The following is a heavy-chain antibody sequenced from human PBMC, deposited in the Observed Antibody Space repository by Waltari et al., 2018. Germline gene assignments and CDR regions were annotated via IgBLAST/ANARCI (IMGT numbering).Heavy chain of an antibody. D-gene: IGHD2-21*01. J-gene: IGHJ4*02. CDR1: GFTFTDLA. Sequence: EVELVESGGGLVQTGGSVRLCCGASGFTFTDLAIHWVRQVPGKGPQHISAISYDGGCTYYARSMKARFTITRDNSKKTVYLQMGNLRPEDTAVYYCARSVVISRSPLDHWGQGTLVTVSS. CDR2: ISYDGGCT. CDR3: ARSVVISRSPLDH. V-gene: IGHV3-64*01.